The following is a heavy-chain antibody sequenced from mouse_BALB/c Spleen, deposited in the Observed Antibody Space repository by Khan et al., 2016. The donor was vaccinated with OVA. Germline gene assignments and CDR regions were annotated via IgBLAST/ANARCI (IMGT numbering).Heavy chain of an antibody. CDR1: GYSITSDYA. CDR2: ISYSGSS. CDR3: ARGRTY. V-gene: IGHV3-2*02. Sequence: VQLQESGPGLVKPSQSLSLTCTVTGYSITSDYAWNWIRQFPGNKLEWTGYISYSGSSSYHPSLKSRISITRDTSKNQFFLQLNSMTTEDTATYYCARGRTYWGQGTSVTVSS. J-gene: IGHJ4*01.